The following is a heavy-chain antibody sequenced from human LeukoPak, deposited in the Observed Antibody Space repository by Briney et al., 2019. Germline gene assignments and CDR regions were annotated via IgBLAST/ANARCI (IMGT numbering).Heavy chain of an antibody. J-gene: IGHJ4*02. CDR2: IIPILGIA. D-gene: IGHD3-22*01. CDR3: ARLRHYYDSSGYHHDY. CDR1: GGTFSSYA. Sequence: ASVKVSCKASGGTFSSYAISWVRQAPGQGLEWMGRIIPILGIANYAQKFQGRVTITADKSTSTAYMELRSLRSDDTAVYYCARLRHYYDSSGYHHDYWGQGTLVTVSS. V-gene: IGHV1-69*04.